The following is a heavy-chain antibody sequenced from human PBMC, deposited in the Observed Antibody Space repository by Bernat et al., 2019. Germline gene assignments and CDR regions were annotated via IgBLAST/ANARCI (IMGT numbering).Heavy chain of an antibody. CDR1: GYTFTSYA. Sequence: QVQLVQSGAEVKKPGASVKVSCKASGYTFTSYAMHWVRQAPGQRLEWMGWINAGNGNTKYSQKFQGRVTITRDTSASTAYMELSSLRSEDTAVYYCARSEAAAGPLDAFDIWGQGTMVTVSS. D-gene: IGHD6-13*01. CDR3: ARSEAAAGPLDAFDI. J-gene: IGHJ3*02. CDR2: INAGNGNT. V-gene: IGHV1-3*01.